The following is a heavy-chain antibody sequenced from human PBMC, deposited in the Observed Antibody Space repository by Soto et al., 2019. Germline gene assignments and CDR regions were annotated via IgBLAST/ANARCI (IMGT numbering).Heavy chain of an antibody. CDR1: GFSLSHIRVG. J-gene: IGHJ4*02. CDR3: ARIERYSTSEYFDF. V-gene: IGHV2-26*01. D-gene: IGHD1-26*01. Sequence: QVTLKESGPVLVKPTETLTLTCTVSGFSLSHIRVGVGWIRQPPGKALEWLAHVFSNDAKSYSPSLKGRLTISRDTFRSQVVLTMTTVDPVDTATYFCARIERYSTSEYFDFWGQGPLVTVSS. CDR2: VFSNDAK.